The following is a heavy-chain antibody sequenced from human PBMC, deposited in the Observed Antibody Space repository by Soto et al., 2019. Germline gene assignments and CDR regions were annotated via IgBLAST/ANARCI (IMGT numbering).Heavy chain of an antibody. CDR3: ARDLNYGLFDY. D-gene: IGHD4-17*01. Sequence: GGSKRLSCTASGLNFSGYGMNWVSKKKGKGLEWVAVISYDGSNKYYADSVKGRFTISRDNAKNSLYLQMNSLRAEDTAVYYCARDLNYGLFDYWGQGTLVTVSS. CDR1: GLNFSGYG. CDR2: ISYDGSNK. J-gene: IGHJ4*02. V-gene: IGHV3-30*03.